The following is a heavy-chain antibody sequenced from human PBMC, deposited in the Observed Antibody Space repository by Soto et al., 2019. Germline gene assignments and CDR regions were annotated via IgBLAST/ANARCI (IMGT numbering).Heavy chain of an antibody. CDR2: IYPGDSDA. CDR1: GYTFSCYW. V-gene: IGHV5-51*01. D-gene: IGHD1-1*01. CDR3: VVQQKLPWVNA. Sequence: GESLTISCTCSGYTFSCYWIGWVRQMSGKGLEWMGIIYPGDSDARYSPSFQGQVTISADESITTAYLQWDSLKASDTAIYYCVVQQKLPWVNAWGQGTLVTVSS. J-gene: IGHJ5*02.